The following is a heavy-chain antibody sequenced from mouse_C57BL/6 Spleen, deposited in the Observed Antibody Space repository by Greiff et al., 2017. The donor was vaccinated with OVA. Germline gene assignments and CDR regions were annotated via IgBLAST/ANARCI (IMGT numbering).Heavy chain of an antibody. V-gene: IGHV1-59*01. D-gene: IGHD4-1*01. CDR3: ARPANWDDAMDY. CDR2: IDPSDSYT. CDR1: GYTFTSYW. Sequence: QVQLQQPGAELVRPGTSVKLSCKASGYTFTSYWMHWVKQRPGQGLEWIGVIDPSDSYTNYNQKFKGKATLTVDTSSSTAYMQLSSLTSEDSAVYYCARPANWDDAMDYWGQGTSVTVSS. J-gene: IGHJ4*01.